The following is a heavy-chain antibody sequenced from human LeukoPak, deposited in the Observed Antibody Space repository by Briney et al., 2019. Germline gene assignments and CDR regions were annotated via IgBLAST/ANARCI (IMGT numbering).Heavy chain of an antibody. CDR2: ISAYNGNT. CDR3: ARGGYDFWSGYYTGNWFDP. J-gene: IGHJ5*02. V-gene: IGHV1-18*01. D-gene: IGHD3-3*01. CDR1: GYTFTSYG. Sequence: ALVKVSCKASGYTFTSYGISWVRQAPGQGLEWMGWISAYNGNTNYAQKLQGRVTMTTDTSTSTAYMELRSLRSDDTAVYYCARGGYDFWSGYYTGNWFDPWGQGTLVTVSS.